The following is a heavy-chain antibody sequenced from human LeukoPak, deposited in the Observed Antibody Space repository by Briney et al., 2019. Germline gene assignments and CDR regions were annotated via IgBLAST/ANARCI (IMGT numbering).Heavy chain of an antibody. V-gene: IGHV3-30*03. CDR3: APARRDDAFDI. CDR1: GFTFSSYG. CDR2: ISYDESNK. J-gene: IGHJ3*02. Sequence: GGSLRLSCAASGFTFSSYGMHWVRQAPGKGLEWVAVISYDESNKYYADSVKGRFTISRDNAKNSLYLQMNSLRAEDTAVYYCAPARRDDAFDIWGQGTMVTVSS.